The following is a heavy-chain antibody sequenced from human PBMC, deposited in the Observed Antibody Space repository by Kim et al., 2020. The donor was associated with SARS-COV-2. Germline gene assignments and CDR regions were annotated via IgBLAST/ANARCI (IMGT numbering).Heavy chain of an antibody. Sequence: GGSLRLSCAASGFIFSSYWMHWVRQAPGKGLVWVSRINSDQSSASYADSVKGRFTISRDNAKNTLYLQMNSLRAEDTAVYYCARVVMFGTYDYWGQGTLVTVSS. J-gene: IGHJ4*02. D-gene: IGHD1-1*01. V-gene: IGHV3-74*01. CDR1: GFIFSSYW. CDR2: INSDQSSA. CDR3: ARVVMFGTYDY.